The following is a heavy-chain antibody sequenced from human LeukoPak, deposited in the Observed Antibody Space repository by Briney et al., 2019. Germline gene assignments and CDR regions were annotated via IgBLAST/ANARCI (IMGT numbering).Heavy chain of an antibody. Sequence: AASVKVSCKASGYTFTSYGISWVRQAPGQGLEWMGWISAYNGNTNYAQKLQGRVTMTTDTSTSTAYMELRSLRSDDTAVYYCARLPSSSSWYSLYYYYYGMDVWGQGTTVTVSS. D-gene: IGHD6-13*01. J-gene: IGHJ6*02. CDR2: ISAYNGNT. CDR1: GYTFTSYG. V-gene: IGHV1-18*01. CDR3: ARLPSSSSWYSLYYYYYGMDV.